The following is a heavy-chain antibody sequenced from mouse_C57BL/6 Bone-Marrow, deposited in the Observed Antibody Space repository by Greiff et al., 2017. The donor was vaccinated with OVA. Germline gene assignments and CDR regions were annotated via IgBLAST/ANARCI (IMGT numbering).Heavy chain of an antibody. CDR2: IWWDDDK. Sequence: QVTLKESGPGILQPSQTLSLTCSFSGFSLSTFGMGVGWIRQPSGKGLEWLAHIWWDDDKYYNPALKSRLTISKDTSKNQVFLKIANVDTADTATYYCARMYWLLRPSYWYFDVWGTGTTVTVSS. J-gene: IGHJ1*03. V-gene: IGHV8-8*01. D-gene: IGHD2-3*01. CDR1: GFSLSTFGMG. CDR3: ARMYWLLRPSYWYFDV.